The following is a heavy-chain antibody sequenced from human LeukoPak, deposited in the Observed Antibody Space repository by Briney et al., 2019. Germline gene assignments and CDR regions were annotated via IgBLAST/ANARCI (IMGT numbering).Heavy chain of an antibody. V-gene: IGHV3-9*01. J-gene: IGHJ4*02. CDR1: GFTFDDYA. Sequence: GGSLRLSCAASGFTFDDYAMHWVRHASGKGLEWVSGISWNSGSIGYADSVKGRFTISRDNAKNSLYLQMSSLRAEDTALYYCAKGGSSGWYSPFDYWGQGTLVTVSS. CDR2: ISWNSGSI. CDR3: AKGGSSGWYSPFDY. D-gene: IGHD6-19*01.